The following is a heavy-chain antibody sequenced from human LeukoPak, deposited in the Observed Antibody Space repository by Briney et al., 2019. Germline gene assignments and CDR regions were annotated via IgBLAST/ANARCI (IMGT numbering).Heavy chain of an antibody. V-gene: IGHV4-59*11. CDR2: VYFTGRT. J-gene: IGHJ3*01. Sequence: SETLSLTCTVSGGSISSQYWSWIRQPPGKGLDWIGFVYFTGRTRYNRSLQSRVTMSIDTSENKFSMKLTSVTAADTAVYYCARLLDNDSSGDPDTFDVWGRGTVVTVSS. CDR1: GGSISSQY. D-gene: IGHD3-22*01. CDR3: ARLLDNDSSGDPDTFDV.